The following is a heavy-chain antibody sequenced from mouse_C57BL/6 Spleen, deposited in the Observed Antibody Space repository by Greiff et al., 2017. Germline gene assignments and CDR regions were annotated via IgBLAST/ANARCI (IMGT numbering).Heavy chain of an antibody. CDR3: ASEGDYDLYYYAMDY. J-gene: IGHJ4*01. CDR2: IHPNSGST. D-gene: IGHD2-4*01. V-gene: IGHV1-64*01. CDR1: GYTFTSYW. Sequence: QVQLQQPGAELVKPGASVKLSCKASGYTFTSYWMHWVKPRPGQGLEWIGMIHPNSGSTNYNEKFKSKATLTVDKSSSTAYMQLSSLTSEDSAVYYCASEGDYDLYYYAMDYWGQGTSVTVSS.